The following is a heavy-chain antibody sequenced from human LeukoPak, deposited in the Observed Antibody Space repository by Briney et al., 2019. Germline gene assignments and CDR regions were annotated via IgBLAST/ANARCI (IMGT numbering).Heavy chain of an antibody. CDR3: ARAATGTIDY. J-gene: IGHJ4*02. Sequence: PSETLSLTCAVYGGSFSGYYWSWIRQPPGKGLEWIGKINHSGSTNYNPSLKSRLTISVDTSKNQFSLKLSSVTAADTAVYYCARAATGTIDYWGQGTLVTVSS. V-gene: IGHV4-34*01. CDR1: GGSFSGYY. CDR2: INHSGST. D-gene: IGHD1-7*01.